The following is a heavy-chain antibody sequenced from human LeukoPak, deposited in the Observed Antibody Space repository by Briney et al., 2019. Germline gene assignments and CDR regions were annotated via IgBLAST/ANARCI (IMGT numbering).Heavy chain of an antibody. D-gene: IGHD3-22*01. J-gene: IGHJ4*02. V-gene: IGHV1-24*01. CDR2: FDPEDGET. CDR1: GYTLTELS. Sequence: ASVKVSCTVSGYTLTELSMHWVRQAPGKGLEWTGGFDPEDGETIYAQKFQGRVTMTEDTSTDTAYMELSSLRSEDTAVYYCATGRYDSSGYYRYYFDYWGQGTLVTVSS. CDR3: ATGRYDSSGYYRYYFDY.